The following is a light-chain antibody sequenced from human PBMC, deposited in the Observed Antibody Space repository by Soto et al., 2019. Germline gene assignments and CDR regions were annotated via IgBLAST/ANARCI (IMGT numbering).Light chain of an antibody. CDR2: DVS. CDR3: CSYAGSYIYV. V-gene: IGLV2-11*01. J-gene: IGLJ1*01. Sequence: QSALTQPRSVSGSPGQSVTISCTGTSSDVGRYNLVSWYQQHPGKAPKVMIYDVSKRPSGVPDRFSGSKSGNTASLTISGLQAEVEADYYCCSYAGSYIYVFGSGTKLTVL. CDR1: SSDVGRYNL.